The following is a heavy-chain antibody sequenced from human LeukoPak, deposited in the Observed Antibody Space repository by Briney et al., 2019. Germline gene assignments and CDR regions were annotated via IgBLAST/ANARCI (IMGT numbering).Heavy chain of an antibody. CDR1: GGTFSSYA. CDR2: IIPIFGTA. V-gene: IGHV1-69*13. J-gene: IGHJ4*02. D-gene: IGHD3-10*01. CDR3: ARVSRPDYYYGSGSLGTSYYFDY. Sequence: GASVKVSCKASGGTFSSYAISWVRQAPGQGLEWMGGIIPIFGTANYAQKFQGRVTITADESTSTAYMELSNLRSEDTAVYYCARVSRPDYYYGSGSLGTSYYFDYWGQGTLVTVSS.